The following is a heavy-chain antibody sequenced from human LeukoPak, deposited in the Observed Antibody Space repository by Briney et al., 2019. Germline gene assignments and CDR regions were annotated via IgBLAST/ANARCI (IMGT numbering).Heavy chain of an antibody. J-gene: IGHJ5*02. CDR1: GYTFTSYY. CDR2: INPSGGST. CDR3: ARDDVAAAGSFDP. D-gene: IGHD6-13*01. Sequence: ASVKVSCKASGYTFTSYYMHWVRQAPGQGLEWMGIINPSGGSTTYAQRFQGRVTMTWDMSTSTVYMELSSLRSEDTAVYYCARDDVAAAGSFDPWGQGTLVTVSS. V-gene: IGHV1-46*01.